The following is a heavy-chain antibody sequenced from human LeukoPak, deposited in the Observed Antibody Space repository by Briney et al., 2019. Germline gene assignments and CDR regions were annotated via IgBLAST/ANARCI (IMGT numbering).Heavy chain of an antibody. CDR2: IIPIFGTA. CDR1: GGTFSSYA. CDR3: ARDIVEMATNAISGDLHWFDP. V-gene: IGHV1-69*13. D-gene: IGHD5-24*01. Sequence: SVKVSCKASGGTFSSYAISWVRQAPGQGLEWMGGIIPIFGTANYAQKFQGRVTITADESTSTDYMELSSLRSEDTAVYYCARDIVEMATNAISGDLHWFDPWGQGTLVTVSS. J-gene: IGHJ5*02.